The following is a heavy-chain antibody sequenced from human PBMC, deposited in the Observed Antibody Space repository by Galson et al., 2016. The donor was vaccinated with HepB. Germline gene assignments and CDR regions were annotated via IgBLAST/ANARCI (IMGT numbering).Heavy chain of an antibody. J-gene: IGHJ4*02. V-gene: IGHV3-74*01. D-gene: IGHD1/OR15-1a*01. CDR1: GFTFSSHW. CDR2: LKSDGRST. Sequence: SLRLSCAASGFTFSSHWMHWVRQAPGKGLVCVSRLKSDGRSTYYADSMKGRFTISRDNAKNTLYLQINSLGAEDTAVYYCRVGTAGIDYWGQGTLVTVSS. CDR3: RVGTAGIDY.